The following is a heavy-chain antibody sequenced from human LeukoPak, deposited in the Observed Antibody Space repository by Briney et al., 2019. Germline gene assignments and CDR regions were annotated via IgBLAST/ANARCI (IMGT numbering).Heavy chain of an antibody. D-gene: IGHD6-19*01. V-gene: IGHV1-2*02. CDR1: GYTFTGYY. CDR3: ARDPVAGGPHNWLGP. J-gene: IGHJ5*02. CDR2: INPNSGGT. Sequence: ASVKVSCKASGYTFTGYYMHWVRQAPGQGLEWMGWINPNSGGTNYALRFQGRVTMTRDTSISTAYMDLSSLRFDDTAVYYCARDPVAGGPHNWLGPWGQGTLVTVSS.